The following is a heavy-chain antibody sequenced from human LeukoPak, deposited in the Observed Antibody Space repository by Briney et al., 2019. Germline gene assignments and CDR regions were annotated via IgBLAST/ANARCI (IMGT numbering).Heavy chain of an antibody. CDR1: GYTFTGYY. J-gene: IGHJ6*02. V-gene: IGHV1-2*02. CDR2: INPNSGGT. D-gene: IGHD4-17*01. CDR3: ARADDYGDYIGVYYYGMDV. Sequence: ASVKVSCKAFGYTFTGYYMHWVRQAPGQGLEWMGWINPNSGGTNYAQKFQGRVTMTRDTSISTAYMELSRLRSDDTAVYYCARADDYGDYIGVYYYGMDVWGQGTTVTVSS.